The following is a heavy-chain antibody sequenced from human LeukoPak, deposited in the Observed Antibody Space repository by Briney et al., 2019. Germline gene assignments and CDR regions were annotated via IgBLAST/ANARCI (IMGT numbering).Heavy chain of an antibody. V-gene: IGHV3-49*04. D-gene: IGHD3-10*01. CDR3: TTDLWFGNDALDI. Sequence: PGRSLRLSCTASGFTFGDYAMSWVRQAPGKGLEWVGFIRSKAYGGTTDYAAPVKGRFTISRDDSKNTLYLQMNSLKTEDTAVYYCTTDLWFGNDALDIWGQGTMVTVSS. CDR1: GFTFGDYA. CDR2: IRSKAYGGTT. J-gene: IGHJ3*02.